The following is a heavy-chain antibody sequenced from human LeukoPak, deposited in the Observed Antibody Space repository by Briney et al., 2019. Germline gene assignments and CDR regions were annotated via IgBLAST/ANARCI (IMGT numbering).Heavy chain of an antibody. V-gene: IGHV1-8*03. Sequence: ASVKVSCKASGYTFTSYDINWVRQATGQGLEWMGWMNPNSGNTGYAQKFQGRVTITRNTSISTAYMELSSLRSEDTAVYYCARGPGDFWSGYYKVWGQGTLVTISS. CDR2: MNPNSGNT. D-gene: IGHD3-3*01. CDR3: ARGPGDFWSGYYKV. CDR1: GYTFTSYD. J-gene: IGHJ4*02.